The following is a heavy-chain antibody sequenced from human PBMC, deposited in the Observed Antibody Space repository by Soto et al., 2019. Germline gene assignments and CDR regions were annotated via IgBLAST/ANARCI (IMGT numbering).Heavy chain of an antibody. CDR1: GFSFRSYY. CDR3: ARVGTDYGSGSPYYSDY. Sequence: EVQLVESGGGLVKPGGSLRLSCAASGFSFRSYYMNWVRQAPGRGLEWVSSISPSSSFLNYADSVKGRFTISRDNAKSSVNLQMNSLRGEDMAVYYCARVGTDYGSGSPYYSDYWGQGTLVTVSS. J-gene: IGHJ4*02. V-gene: IGHV3-21*06. CDR2: ISPSSSFL. D-gene: IGHD3-10*01.